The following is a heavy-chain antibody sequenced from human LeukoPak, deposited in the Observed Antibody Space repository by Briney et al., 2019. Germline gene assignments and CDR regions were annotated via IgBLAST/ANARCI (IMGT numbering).Heavy chain of an antibody. CDR3: AKVKGGGRYYYYYMDV. V-gene: IGHV3-53*01. D-gene: IGHD1-26*01. Sequence: GGSLRLSCTVSGFTVSINSMSWVRQAPGKGLEWVSFIYSGGNTHYSDSVKGRFTISRDNSKNTLYLQMNSLRAEDTAVYYCAKVKGGGRYYYYYMDVWGKGTTVTVSS. CDR1: GFTVSINS. J-gene: IGHJ6*03. CDR2: IYSGGNT.